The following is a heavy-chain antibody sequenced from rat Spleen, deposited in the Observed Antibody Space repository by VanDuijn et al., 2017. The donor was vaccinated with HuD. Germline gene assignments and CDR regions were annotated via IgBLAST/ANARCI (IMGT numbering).Heavy chain of an antibody. D-gene: IGHD1-2*01. J-gene: IGHJ3*01. CDR1: GFTFSAYY. Sequence: EVQLVESGGGLVQPGRSMKLSCVASGFTFSAYYMAWVRQAPTKGLEWVASINSGGDNTYYRDSVKGRFTISRDNAKSTLYLQMDSLRSEDTATYYCTRHFSPADYYSSFPVLYWGQGTLVTVSS. CDR3: TRHFSPADYYSSFPVLY. CDR2: INSGGDNT. V-gene: IGHV5-25*01.